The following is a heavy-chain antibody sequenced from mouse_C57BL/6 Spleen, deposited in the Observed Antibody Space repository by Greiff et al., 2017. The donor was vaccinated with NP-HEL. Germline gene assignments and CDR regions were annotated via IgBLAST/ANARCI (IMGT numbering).Heavy chain of an antibody. CDR1: GFTFSDYG. CDR3: ARTTTGSRGFAY. Sequence: EVKVVESGGGLVKPGGSLKLSCAASGFTFSDYGMHWVRQAPEKGLEWVAYISSGSSTIYYADTVKGRFTISRDNAKNTLFLQMTSLRSEDTAMYYCARTTTGSRGFAYWGQGTLVTVSA. J-gene: IGHJ3*01. CDR2: ISSGSSTI. V-gene: IGHV5-17*01. D-gene: IGHD1-1*01.